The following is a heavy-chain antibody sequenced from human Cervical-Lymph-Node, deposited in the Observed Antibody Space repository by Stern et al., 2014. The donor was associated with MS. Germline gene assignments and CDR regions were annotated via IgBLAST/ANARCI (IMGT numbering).Heavy chain of an antibody. CDR3: ATSILDY. J-gene: IGHJ4*02. V-gene: IGHV3-15*02. D-gene: IGHD5-24*01. CDR1: GFTFSDTW. Sequence: EDQLVESGGALVKPGGSLRLSCAASGFTFSDTWMTWVRQAPGKGLEWLGRIRTNTDGGTAEYAAPVKGRFIISRDGSKRTLYLQMNSLKIEDTAVYYCATSILDYWGQGTMVTVSS. CDR2: IRTNTDGGTA.